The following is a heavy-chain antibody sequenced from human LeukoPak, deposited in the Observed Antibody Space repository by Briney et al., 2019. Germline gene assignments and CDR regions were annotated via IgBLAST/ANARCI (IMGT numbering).Heavy chain of an antibody. CDR2: IYYSGST. CDR3: ASFYDFWSGYLN. CDR1: GGSISSYY. J-gene: IGHJ4*02. V-gene: IGHV4-59*08. Sequence: SETLSLTCTVSGGSISSYYWNWIRQPPGKGLEWIGYIYYSGSTNYNPSLKSRVTISVDTSMNQFSLKLSSVTAADTAVYYCASFYDFWSGYLNWGQGTLVTVSS. D-gene: IGHD3-3*01.